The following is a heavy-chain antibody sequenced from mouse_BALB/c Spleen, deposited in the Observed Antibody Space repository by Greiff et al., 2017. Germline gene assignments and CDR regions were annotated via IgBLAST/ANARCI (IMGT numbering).Heavy chain of an antibody. V-gene: IGHV1-39*01. CDR2: IDPYYGGT. D-gene: IGHD1-1*01. CDR3: ARRVGGYWYFDV. Sequence: VHVKQSGPELEKPGASVKISCKASGYSFTGYNMNWVKQSNGKSLEWIGNIDPYYGGTSYNQKFKGKATLTVDKSSSTAYMQLKSLTSEDSAVYYCARRVGGYWYFDVWGAGTTVTVSS. CDR1: GYSFTGYN. J-gene: IGHJ1*01.